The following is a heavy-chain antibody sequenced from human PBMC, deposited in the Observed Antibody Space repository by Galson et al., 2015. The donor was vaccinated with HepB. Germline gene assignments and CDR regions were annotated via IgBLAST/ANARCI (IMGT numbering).Heavy chain of an antibody. D-gene: IGHD3-3*01. Sequence: SVKVSCKASGYTFTSYGISWVRQAPGQGLEWMGWISAYNGNTNYAQKLQGRVTMTTDTSTSTAYMELRSLRAEDTAVYYCARESLRGPSGPSYYYYYYMDVWGKGTTVTVSS. CDR2: ISAYNGNT. CDR3: ARESLRGPSGPSYYYYYYMDV. J-gene: IGHJ6*03. CDR1: GYTFTSYG. V-gene: IGHV1-18*01.